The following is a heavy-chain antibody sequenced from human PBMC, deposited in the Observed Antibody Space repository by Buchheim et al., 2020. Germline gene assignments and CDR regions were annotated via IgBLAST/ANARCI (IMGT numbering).Heavy chain of an antibody. CDR3: AREGLLDY. V-gene: IGHV3-30-3*01. J-gene: IGHJ4*02. D-gene: IGHD2-21*01. CDR1: GFTFSSYA. Sequence: QVQLVESGGGVVQPGRSLRLSCAASGFTFSSYAMHWVRQAPGKGLEWVAVISYDGSNKYYADSVKGRFTISRDNSKNTLYLQMNSLRAEDTAVYYCAREGLLDYWGQGTL. CDR2: ISYDGSNK.